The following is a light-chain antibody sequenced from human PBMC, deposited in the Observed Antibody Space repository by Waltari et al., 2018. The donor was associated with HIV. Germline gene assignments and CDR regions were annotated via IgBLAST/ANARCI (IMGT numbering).Light chain of an antibody. V-gene: IGKV1-39*01. CDR1: QGISNY. Sequence: DIQMTQSPSSLSASVGDRVTITCRTSQGISNYLNWYQKRAGKAPRLLIDAASRLQSGVPSRFSDSGSGTEFTLTISSLQPEDFATYYCQQSYNMFTFGPGTKVDVK. J-gene: IGKJ3*01. CDR2: AAS. CDR3: QQSYNMFT.